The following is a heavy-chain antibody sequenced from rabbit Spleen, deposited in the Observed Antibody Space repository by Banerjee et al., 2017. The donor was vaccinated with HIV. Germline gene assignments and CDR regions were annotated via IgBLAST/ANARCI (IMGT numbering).Heavy chain of an antibody. Sequence: QSLEESGGDLVKPGASLTLTCTASGIDFSGYYMCWVRQAPGKGPEWIACIDNSGSTWYPSWAKGPFTLPKSSSTTVTLQMTSLTVVDTATYFCTRDRVTSGWRGDLWGPGTLVTVS. CDR3: TRDRVTSGWRGDL. CDR2: IDNSGST. J-gene: IGHJ4*01. D-gene: IGHD4-1*01. V-gene: IGHV1S40*01. CDR1: GIDFSGYY.